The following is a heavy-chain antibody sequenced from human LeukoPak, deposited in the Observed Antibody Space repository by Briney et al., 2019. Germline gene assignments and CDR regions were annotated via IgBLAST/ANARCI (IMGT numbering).Heavy chain of an antibody. CDR3: ARDRRSGYPTYYFDY. J-gene: IGHJ4*02. CDR2: IIPIFGTA. D-gene: IGHD3-3*01. V-gene: IGHV1-69*05. CDR1: GGTFSSYA. Sequence: GTSVKVSCKASGGTFSSYAISWVRQAPGQGLEWMGEIIPIFGTANYAQKFQGRVTITTDESTSTAYMELSSLRSEDTAVYYCARDRRSGYPTYYFDYWGQGTLVTVSS.